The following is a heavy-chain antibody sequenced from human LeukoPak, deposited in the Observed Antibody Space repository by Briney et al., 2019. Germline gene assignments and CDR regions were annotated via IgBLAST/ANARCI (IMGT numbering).Heavy chain of an antibody. CDR3: AKGSGWYV. D-gene: IGHD6-19*01. V-gene: IGHV3-23*01. CDR2: ISGSGGST. J-gene: IGHJ4*02. CDR1: GVTYSSSS. Sequence: GGSVRLSCAASGVTYSSSSMRWPRHPPGKGLEWVSVISGSGGSTDYADSVKGRFTISRDNSKNTLYLQMNSLRAEDTAVYYCAKGSGWYVWGQGTLVTVSS.